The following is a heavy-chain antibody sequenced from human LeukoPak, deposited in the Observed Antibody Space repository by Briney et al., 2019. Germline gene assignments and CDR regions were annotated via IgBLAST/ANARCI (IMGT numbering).Heavy chain of an antibody. J-gene: IGHJ4*02. CDR1: GLTFSSYG. CDR2: ISRRGSNI. D-gene: IGHD6-13*01. CDR3: DSDGPRVAASLWGFDD. Sequence: GGCPRLSCAAPGLTFSSYGMGRARQAPGKGLEWVSSISRRGSNIFYADSVRGRSTTARDTGKHPMFRQMNRQTAQETALYDCDSDGPRVAASLWGFDDWGEGTLVTVSS. V-gene: IGHV3-48*03.